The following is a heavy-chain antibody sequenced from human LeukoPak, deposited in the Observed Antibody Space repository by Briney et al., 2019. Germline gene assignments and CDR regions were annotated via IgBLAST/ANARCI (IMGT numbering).Heavy chain of an antibody. D-gene: IGHD6-19*01. CDR3: AKDTQWLVGSSFDY. Sequence: GGSLRLSCAASGFTFSSSAMSWVRQPPGKGLEWVSTMIGVATYYAGSVRGRFTISRDNSKNTLYLQMNSLRAEDTAVYYCAKDTQWLVGSSFDYWGQGTLATVSS. J-gene: IGHJ4*02. CDR1: GFTFSSSA. CDR2: MIGVAT. V-gene: IGHV3-23*01.